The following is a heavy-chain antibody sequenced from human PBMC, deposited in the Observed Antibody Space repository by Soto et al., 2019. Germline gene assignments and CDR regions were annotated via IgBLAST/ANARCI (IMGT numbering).Heavy chain of an antibody. CDR2: IYYSGST. CDR1: GGSISSGDYY. V-gene: IGHV4-30-4*01. CDR3: ARGAPGWFDP. J-gene: IGHJ5*02. Sequence: SETLSLTCTVSGGSISSGDYYWSWIRQPPGKGLEWVGYIYYSGSTYYNPSLKSRVTISVDTSKNQFSLKLSSVTAADTAVYYCARGAPGWFDPWGQGTLVTVSS.